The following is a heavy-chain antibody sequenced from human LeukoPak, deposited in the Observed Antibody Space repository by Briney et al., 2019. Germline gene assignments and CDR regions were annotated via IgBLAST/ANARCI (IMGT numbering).Heavy chain of an antibody. CDR2: INHSGST. CDR1: GGSISSSSYY. Sequence: PSETLSLTCTVSGGSISSSSYYWGWIRQPPGKGLEWIGEINHSGSTNYNPSLKSRVTISVDTSKNQFSLKLSSVTAADTAVYYCAGEMRVDYGMDVWGQGTTVTVSS. V-gene: IGHV4-39*07. J-gene: IGHJ6*02. CDR3: AGEMRVDYGMDV.